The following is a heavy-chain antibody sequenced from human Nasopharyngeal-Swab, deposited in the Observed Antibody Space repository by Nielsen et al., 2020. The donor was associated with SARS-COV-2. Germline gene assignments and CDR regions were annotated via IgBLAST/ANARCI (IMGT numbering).Heavy chain of an antibody. Sequence: RPLRLSGAASGCTFSNAGLSWVRQAPGKGLEWVGRIKSKTDGGTTDYAAPVKGRFTISRDDSKNTLYLQMNSLKTEDTAVYYCAKDMSPNTYYYYMDVWGKGTTVTVSS. J-gene: IGHJ6*03. V-gene: IGHV3-15*01. CDR2: IKSKTDGGTT. CDR1: GCTFSNAG. CDR3: AKDMSPNTYYYYMDV. D-gene: IGHD3-10*02.